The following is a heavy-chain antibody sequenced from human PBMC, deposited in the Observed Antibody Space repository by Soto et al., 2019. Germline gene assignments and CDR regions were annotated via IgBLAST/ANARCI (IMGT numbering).Heavy chain of an antibody. D-gene: IGHD2-15*01. V-gene: IGHV4-59*01. Sequence: QVQLQASGPGLVKPSETLSLTCTVSGGSISSYYWSWIRQPPGKGLEWIGDIYYSGSTNYNPSLKSRVTRSVDTSKSQFSLKLSSVTAADTAVYYCARCSGGSCYHFDYWGQGTLVTVSS. J-gene: IGHJ4*02. CDR3: ARCSGGSCYHFDY. CDR2: IYYSGST. CDR1: GGSISSYY.